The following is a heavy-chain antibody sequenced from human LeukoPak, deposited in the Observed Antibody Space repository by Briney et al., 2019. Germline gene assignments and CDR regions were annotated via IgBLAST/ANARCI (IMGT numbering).Heavy chain of an antibody. CDR1: GDSVSSNSAA. V-gene: IGHV6-1*01. CDR2: TYYRSKWYN. CDR3: ARGKRGYYYGSGLNWFDP. J-gene: IGHJ5*02. D-gene: IGHD3-10*01. Sequence: SQTLSLTCAISGDSVSSNSAAWNWIRQSPSRGLEWLGRTYYRSKWYNDYAVSVKSRITINPDTSKNQFSLQLNSVTPEDTAVYYCARGKRGYYYGSGLNWFDPWGQGTLVTVSS.